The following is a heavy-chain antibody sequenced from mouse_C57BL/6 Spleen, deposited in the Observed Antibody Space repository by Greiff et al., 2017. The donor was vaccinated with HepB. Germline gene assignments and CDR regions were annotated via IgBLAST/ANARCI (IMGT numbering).Heavy chain of an antibody. D-gene: IGHD2-3*01. CDR3: AGGWFPYYFDY. CDR1: GYTFTDYY. Sequence: VQLQQSGPELVKPGASVKISCKASGYTFTDYYMNWVKQSHGKSLEWIGDINPNNGGTSYNQKFKGKATLTVDKSSSTAYMELRSLTSEDSAVYYCAGGWFPYYFDYWGQGTTLTVSS. CDR2: INPNNGGT. V-gene: IGHV1-26*01. J-gene: IGHJ2*01.